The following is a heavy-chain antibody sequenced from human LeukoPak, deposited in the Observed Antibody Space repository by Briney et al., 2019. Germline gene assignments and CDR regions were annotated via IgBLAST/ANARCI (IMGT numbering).Heavy chain of an antibody. D-gene: IGHD4-17*01. CDR3: ARENYGDYGYFQH. J-gene: IGHJ1*01. CDR1: GGSISSGDYY. Sequence: PSETLSLTCTVSGGSISSGDYYWSWIRQPPGKGLEWIGYIYYSGSTYYNPSLKSRVTISVDTSKNQFSLKLSSVTAADTAVYYCARENYGDYGYFQHWDQGTQVTVSS. V-gene: IGHV4-30-4*01. CDR2: IYYSGST.